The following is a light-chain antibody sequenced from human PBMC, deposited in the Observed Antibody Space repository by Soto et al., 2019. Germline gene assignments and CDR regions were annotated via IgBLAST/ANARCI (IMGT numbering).Light chain of an antibody. CDR3: QQYFDVPFT. V-gene: IGKV4-1*01. Sequence: DSVMTRSPDFLAVSVGERASMNCKRSRSVLYKSNNKNHLAWYQQKPGQPPQLIIYWASTRESGVPERFSGSGSGTDFTLTISSLEAEDVAFYWCQQYFDVPFTFGGGTRWIS. CDR1: RSVLYKSNNKNH. J-gene: IGKJ4*01. CDR2: WAS.